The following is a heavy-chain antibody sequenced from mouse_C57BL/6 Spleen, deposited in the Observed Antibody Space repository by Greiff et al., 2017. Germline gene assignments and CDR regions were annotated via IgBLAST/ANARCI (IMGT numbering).Heavy chain of an antibody. D-gene: IGHD1-1*01. J-gene: IGHJ2*01. CDR2: FYPGDGDT. Sequence: ESGPELVKPGASVKLSCKASGYAFSSSWMNWVKQRPGKGLGWIGRFYPGDGDTNYNGKFKDKATLTADKSSSTAYMQLSSLSAVDSAVYFCARHINIDYWGQGTTLTVSS. CDR3: ARHINIDY. CDR1: GYAFSSSW. V-gene: IGHV1-82*01.